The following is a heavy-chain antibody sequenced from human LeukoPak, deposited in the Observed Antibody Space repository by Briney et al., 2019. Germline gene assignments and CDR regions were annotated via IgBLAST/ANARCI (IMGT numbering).Heavy chain of an antibody. D-gene: IGHD1-26*01. CDR1: GYTFTGYY. CDR2: INPNSGGT. J-gene: IGHJ5*02. CDR3: ARDGGLYSGSYNWFDP. Sequence: GAPVKVSCKASGYTFTGYYMHWVRQAPGQGLEWMGWINPNSGGTNYAQKFQGRVTMTRDTSISTAYMELSRLRSDDTAVYYCARDGGLYSGSYNWFDPWGQGTLVTVSS. V-gene: IGHV1-2*02.